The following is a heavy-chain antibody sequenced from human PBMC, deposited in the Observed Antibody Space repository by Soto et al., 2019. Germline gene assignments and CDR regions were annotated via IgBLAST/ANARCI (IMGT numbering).Heavy chain of an antibody. V-gene: IGHV6-1*01. CDR1: EDSVSSKTAS. D-gene: IGHD5-18*01. J-gene: IGHJ5*02. Sequence: SQTLSLTCAISEDSVSSKTASGNWIRHAPSRGLECLGRTYFKSKWYNDYAVSVKSRIIINPDTSNNQFSLQLTSVPPADTAVYFCAKGDNLGPKTGYGFDPWGQGIMVTVSS. CDR2: TYFKSKWYN. CDR3: AKGDNLGPKTGYGFDP.